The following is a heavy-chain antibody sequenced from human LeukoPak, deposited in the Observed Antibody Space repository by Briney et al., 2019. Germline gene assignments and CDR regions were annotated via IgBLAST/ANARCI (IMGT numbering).Heavy chain of an antibody. CDR2: ISRNSYT. V-gene: IGHV3-11*06. Sequence: PGGSETLLCAVSGFPWCDYYAISMRQAPGKGLEWVSYISRNSYTNYADSVKGRFTISRDNAKNSLYLKMASLRAEDTAVYYCARMGIATVGVYYLD. CDR1: GFPWCDYY. J-gene: IGHJ6*03. CDR3: ARMGIATVGVYYLD. D-gene: IGHD6-13*01.